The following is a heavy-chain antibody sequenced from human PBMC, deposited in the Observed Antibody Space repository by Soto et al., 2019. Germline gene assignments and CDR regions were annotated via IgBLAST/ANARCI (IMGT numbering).Heavy chain of an antibody. CDR3: DAITMVRGVILALDV. CDR2: IYSGGST. J-gene: IGHJ6*02. Sequence: SETLSLTCTVSGGSISSSNYYWGWIRQPPGKGLEWIGSIYSGGSTYYNPSLKSRVTISVDMSKNQFSLKLTSVSAADTALYYCDAITMVRGVILALDVWGQGTTVTVSS. V-gene: IGHV4-39*01. CDR1: GGSISSSNYY. D-gene: IGHD3-10*01.